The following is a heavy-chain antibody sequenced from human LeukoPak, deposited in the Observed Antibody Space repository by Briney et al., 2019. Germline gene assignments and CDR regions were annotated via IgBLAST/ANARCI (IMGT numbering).Heavy chain of an antibody. CDR2: IYYSGST. D-gene: IGHD2-15*01. CDR3: ARGYCSGGSCYYFNL. Sequence: PSETLSLTCTVSGGSISSYYWSWIRQPPGKGLEWIGTIYYSGSTKNNPSLKSRVTISVDTSKNQFSLRVNSVTAADTAVYYCARGYCSGGSCYYFNLWGRGTLVTVSS. J-gene: IGHJ2*01. CDR1: GGSISSYY. V-gene: IGHV4-59*01.